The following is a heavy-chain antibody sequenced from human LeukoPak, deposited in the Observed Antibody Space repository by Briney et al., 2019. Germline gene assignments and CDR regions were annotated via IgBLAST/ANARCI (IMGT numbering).Heavy chain of an antibody. J-gene: IGHJ4*02. CDR3: AREMPFGDSFDY. Sequence: GGSLRLSCAASGFTFSNYWMSWVRQAPGQGLEWVAKIKQDGSEKYYVDSVKGRFTISRDNAKNSLYLQLNSLRAEDTAVYYCAREMPFGDSFDYWGQETLVTISS. CDR2: IKQDGSEK. V-gene: IGHV3-7*01. CDR1: GFTFSNYW. D-gene: IGHD3-16*01.